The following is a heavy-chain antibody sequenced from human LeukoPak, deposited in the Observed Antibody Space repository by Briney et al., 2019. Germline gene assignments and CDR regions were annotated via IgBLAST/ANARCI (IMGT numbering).Heavy chain of an antibody. V-gene: IGHV3-30-3*01. CDR3: AREQWLVSYYYGMDV. CDR1: GFTFSSYA. CDR2: ISYDGSNK. J-gene: IGHJ6*02. D-gene: IGHD6-19*01. Sequence: GGSLRLSCAASGFTFSSYAMHWVRQAPGKGLEWVAVISYDGSNKYYADSVKGRFTISRDNSKNTLYLQMSSLRPEDTAVYYCAREQWLVSYYYGMDVWGQGTRSPSP.